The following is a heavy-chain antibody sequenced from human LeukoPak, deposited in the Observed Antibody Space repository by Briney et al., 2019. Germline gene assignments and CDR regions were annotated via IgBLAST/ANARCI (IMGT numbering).Heavy chain of an antibody. Sequence: GGSLRLSCAASGFTFSSYEMDWVRQAPGKGLEWVSYISSSGSTIYYADSVKGRFTISRDNAKNSLYLQMNSLRAEDTAVYYCARDRIAARWFDPWGQGTLVTVSS. J-gene: IGHJ5*02. CDR1: GFTFSSYE. V-gene: IGHV3-48*03. D-gene: IGHD6-13*01. CDR2: ISSSGSTI. CDR3: ARDRIAARWFDP.